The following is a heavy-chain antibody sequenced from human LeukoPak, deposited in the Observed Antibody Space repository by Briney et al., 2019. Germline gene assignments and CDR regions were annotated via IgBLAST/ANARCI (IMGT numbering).Heavy chain of an antibody. Sequence: GGSLRLSCEASGFTFSTYSMTWVRQAPGKGLEWVSSISDSGGNTYYADSVKGRFTFSRDNSKNTLYLQMNSLRAEDTALYYCARVLFRGALDYWGQGTLVTVSS. CDR2: ISDSGGNT. CDR3: ARVLFRGALDY. J-gene: IGHJ4*02. CDR1: GFTFSTYS. D-gene: IGHD3-10*01. V-gene: IGHV3-23*01.